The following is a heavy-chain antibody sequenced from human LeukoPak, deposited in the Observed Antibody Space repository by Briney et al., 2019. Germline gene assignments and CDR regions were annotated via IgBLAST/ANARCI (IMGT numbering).Heavy chain of an antibody. CDR2: IYYSGST. CDR1: GGSISSGGYS. CDR3: ARERAVTTYYYFDY. J-gene: IGHJ4*02. D-gene: IGHD4-17*01. V-gene: IGHV4-30-4*07. Sequence: PSETLSLTCAVSGGSISSGGYSWSWIRQPPGKGLEWIGYIYYSGSTYYNPSLKSRVTTSVDTSKNQFSLKLSSVTAADTAVYYCARERAVTTYYYFDYWGQGTLVTVSS.